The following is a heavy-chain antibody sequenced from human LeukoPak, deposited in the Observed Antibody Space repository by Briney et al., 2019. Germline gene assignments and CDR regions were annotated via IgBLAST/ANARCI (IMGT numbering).Heavy chain of an antibody. Sequence: PGGSLRLSCTASGFAFSDYWMSWVRQAPGKGLEWLANINQDGSQTSYVDSVRGRFTVPRDNPKNSLYLQMNSLRADDTAVYYCARDSSPRYSGYDWVFWGRGTLVTVSS. D-gene: IGHD5-12*01. CDR1: GFAFSDYW. CDR3: ARDSSPRYSGYDWVF. J-gene: IGHJ4*02. V-gene: IGHV3-7*01. CDR2: INQDGSQT.